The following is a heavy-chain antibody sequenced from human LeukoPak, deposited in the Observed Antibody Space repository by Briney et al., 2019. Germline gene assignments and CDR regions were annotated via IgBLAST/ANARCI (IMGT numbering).Heavy chain of an antibody. Sequence: SVKVSCKASGGTFSSYAISWVRQAPGQGLEWMGRIIPIFGTANYAQKFQGRVTITTDESTSTAYMELSSLRSEDTAVYYCARGFLAGETYYLDYWGQGTLVTVSS. CDR2: IIPIFGTA. CDR1: GGTFSSYA. V-gene: IGHV1-69*05. D-gene: IGHD3-16*01. J-gene: IGHJ4*02. CDR3: ARGFLAGETYYLDY.